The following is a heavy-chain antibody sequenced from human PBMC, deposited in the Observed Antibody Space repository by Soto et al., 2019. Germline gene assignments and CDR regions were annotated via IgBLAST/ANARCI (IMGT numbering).Heavy chain of an antibody. CDR2: IYSGGST. Sequence: GGSLRLSCAVSGFTVSSNYMSWVRQAPGKGLEWVSVIYSGGSTYYADSVKGRFTISRDNSKNTLYLQMNSLRAEDTAVYYCAREGLRSTLYYWGQGTLVTVSS. CDR1: GFTVSSNY. CDR3: AREGLRSTLYY. D-gene: IGHD4-17*01. J-gene: IGHJ4*02. V-gene: IGHV3-66*01.